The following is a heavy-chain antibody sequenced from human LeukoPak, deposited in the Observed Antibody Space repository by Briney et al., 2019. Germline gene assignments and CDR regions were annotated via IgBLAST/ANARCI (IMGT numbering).Heavy chain of an antibody. J-gene: IGHJ4*02. CDR2: VYFSGTT. CDR3: ARYSEVALYFDY. CDR1: DGSISSYY. V-gene: IGHV4-59*08. Sequence: SETLSLTCTVSDGSISSYYWTWIRQPPGKGLEWIGYVYFSGTTYYNPSLKSRVTISVDMSKNQFSLNLRSVTAADTAVYYCARYSEVALYFDYWGQGTLVTVSS. D-gene: IGHD1-26*01.